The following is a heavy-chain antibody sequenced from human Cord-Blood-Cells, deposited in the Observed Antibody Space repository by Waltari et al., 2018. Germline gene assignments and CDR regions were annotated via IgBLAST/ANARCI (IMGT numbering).Heavy chain of an antibody. CDR2: INPNSGGT. J-gene: IGHJ6*02. Sequence: QVQLVQSGAEVKKPGASVKVSCKASGYTFTGYYMHWVRQAPGQGLEWMGWINPNSGGTNYAQKFQGWVTMTRDTSISTAYVELSRLRSDDTAVYYCARGGSGSYYYYYYGMDVWGQGTTVTVSS. D-gene: IGHD1-26*01. CDR1: GYTFTGYY. CDR3: ARGGSGSYYYYYYGMDV. V-gene: IGHV1-2*04.